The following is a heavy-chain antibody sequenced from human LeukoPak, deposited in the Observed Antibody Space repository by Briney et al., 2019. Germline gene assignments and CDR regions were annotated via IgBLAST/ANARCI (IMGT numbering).Heavy chain of an antibody. CDR2: IYTSGST. V-gene: IGHV4-4*07. CDR3: ARAHKYYYDSSGYYPGLGFDY. CDR1: GGSISSYY. Sequence: SETLSLTCTVSGGSISSYYWSWIRQPAGKGLEWIGRIYTSGSTNYNPSLKSRVTMSVDTSKNQFSLKLSSVTAADTALYYCARAHKYYYDSSGYYPGLGFDYWGQGTLVTVSS. J-gene: IGHJ4*02. D-gene: IGHD3-22*01.